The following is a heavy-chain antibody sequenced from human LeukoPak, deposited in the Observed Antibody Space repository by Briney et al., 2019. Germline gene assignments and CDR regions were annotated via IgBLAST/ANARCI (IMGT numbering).Heavy chain of an antibody. D-gene: IGHD2-2*01. CDR2: IYSGGST. CDR3: ARVGVPAARIGYGMDV. CDR1: GFTVSSNY. V-gene: IGHV3-66*01. Sequence: PGGSLRLSCAASGFTVSSNYMSWVRQAPGKGLEWVSVIYSGGSTYYADSVKGRFTISRDNSKNTLYLQMNSLRAEDTAVYYCARVGVPAARIGYGMDVWGQGTTVTVSS. J-gene: IGHJ6*02.